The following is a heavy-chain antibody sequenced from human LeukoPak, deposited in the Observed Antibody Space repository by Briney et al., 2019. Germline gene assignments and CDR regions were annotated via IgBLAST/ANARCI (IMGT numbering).Heavy chain of an antibody. D-gene: IGHD5-18*01. CDR3: ARGRSPNTAMVILEF. V-gene: IGHV1-69*04. CDR1: GGTFSSYA. Sequence: GPSVKVSCKASGGTFSSYAISWVRQAPGQGLEWMGRIIPILGIANYAQKFQGRVTITADKSTSTAYMELSSLRSEDTAVYYCARGRSPNTAMVILEFWGQGTLVTVSS. J-gene: IGHJ4*02. CDR2: IIPILGIA.